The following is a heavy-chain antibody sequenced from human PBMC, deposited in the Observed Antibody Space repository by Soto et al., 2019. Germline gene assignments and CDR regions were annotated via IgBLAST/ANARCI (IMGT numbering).Heavy chain of an antibody. CDR2: IYYSGST. V-gene: IGHV4-30-4*01. CDR3: ARERSNYDYYYYYGMDV. CDR1: GGSISSDDYY. J-gene: IGHJ6*02. D-gene: IGHD4-4*01. Sequence: SETLSLTCTVSGGSISSDDYYWSWIRQPPGKGLEWIGYIYYSGSTYYNPSLKSRVTISVDTSKNQFSLKLSSVTAADTAVYYCARERSNYDYYYYYGMDVWGQGTTVTDSS.